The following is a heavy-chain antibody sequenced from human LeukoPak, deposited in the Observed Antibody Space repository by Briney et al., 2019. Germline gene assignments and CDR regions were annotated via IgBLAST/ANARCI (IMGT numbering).Heavy chain of an antibody. CDR1: RFTFSSYA. D-gene: IGHD3-16*01. V-gene: IGHV3-23*01. J-gene: IGHJ4*02. CDR2: ISGSGGST. CDR3: AILEDSYYDYVLGRHYY. Sequence: AGGSLRLSCAASRFTFSSYAMSWVRQAPGKGLEWVSAISGSGGSTYYADSVKGRFTISRDNSKNTLYLQMNSLRAEDTAVDYCAILEDSYYDYVLGRHYYWGQGTLVTVSS.